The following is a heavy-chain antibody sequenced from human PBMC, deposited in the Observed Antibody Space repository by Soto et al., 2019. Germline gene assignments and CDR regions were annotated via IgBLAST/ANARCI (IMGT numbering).Heavy chain of an antibody. CDR3: ARRYGGTFDY. D-gene: IGHD2-15*01. J-gene: IGHJ4*02. CDR1: CGSINSYY. CDR2: IYYSGST. V-gene: IGHV4-59*08. Sequence: PSETLSLTCTVSCGSINSYYWSWIRQPPGKGLEWIGYIYYSGSTNYNPSLKSRVTISVDTSKNQFSLKLSSVTAADTAVYYCARRYGGTFDYWGQGTLVTVSS.